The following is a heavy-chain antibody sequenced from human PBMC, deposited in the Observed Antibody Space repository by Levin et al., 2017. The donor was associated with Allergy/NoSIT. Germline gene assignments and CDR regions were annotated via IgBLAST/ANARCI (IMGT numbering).Heavy chain of an antibody. V-gene: IGHV3-30-3*01. CDR3: ARVGVVYDSSGYPFDAFDI. D-gene: IGHD3-22*01. J-gene: IGHJ3*02. CDR2: ISYDGSNK. Sequence: GGSLRLSCAASGFTFSSYAMHWVRQAPGKGLEWVAVISYDGSNKYYADSVKGRFTISRDNSKNTLYLQMNSLRAEDTAVYYCARVGVVYDSSGYPFDAFDIWGQGTMVTVSS. CDR1: GFTFSSYA.